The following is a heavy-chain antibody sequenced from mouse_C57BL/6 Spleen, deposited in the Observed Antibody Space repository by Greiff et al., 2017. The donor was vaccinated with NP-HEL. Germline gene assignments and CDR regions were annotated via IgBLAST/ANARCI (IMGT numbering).Heavy chain of an antibody. CDR1: GFTFTDYY. V-gene: IGHV7-3*01. CDR2: IRNKANGYTT. Sequence: EVQLQESGGGLVQPGGSLSLSCAASGFTFTDYYMSWVRQPPGKALEWLGFIRNKANGYTTEYSASVKGRFTISRDNSQSILYLQMNALRAEDSATYYCARYMDYYEGYAMDYWGQGTSVTVSS. D-gene: IGHD1-1*01. CDR3: ARYMDYYEGYAMDY. J-gene: IGHJ4*01.